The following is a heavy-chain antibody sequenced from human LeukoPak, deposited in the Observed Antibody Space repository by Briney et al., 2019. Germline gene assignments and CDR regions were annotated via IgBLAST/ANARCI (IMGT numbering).Heavy chain of an antibody. J-gene: IGHJ4*02. V-gene: IGHV3-23*01. CDR1: GFTFSSLS. CDR3: AKYSGSYYYPPTWDY. Sequence: GGALGPSFEASGFTFSSLSMSWVRPAPGKGPEWGPRISGSGGSTYYADSVKGRFSIYRDYSNNTLYLQMNSLRAEDTAVYFCAKYSGSYYYPPTWDYWGQGTLVTVSS. D-gene: IGHD1-26*01. CDR2: ISGSGGST.